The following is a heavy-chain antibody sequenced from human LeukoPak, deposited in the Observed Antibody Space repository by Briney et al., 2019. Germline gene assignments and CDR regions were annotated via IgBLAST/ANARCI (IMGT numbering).Heavy chain of an antibody. D-gene: IGHD5-24*01. J-gene: IGHJ4*02. CDR3: AKGGDGYNYGSYFDY. CDR2: ISYDGSNK. V-gene: IGHV3-30-3*02. CDR1: GFTFSSYA. Sequence: PGGSLRLSCAASGFTFSSYAMHWVRQAPGKGLEWVAVISYDGSNKYYADSVKGRFTISRDNSKNTLYLQMNSLRAEDTAVYYCAKGGDGYNYGSYFDYWGQGTLVTVSS.